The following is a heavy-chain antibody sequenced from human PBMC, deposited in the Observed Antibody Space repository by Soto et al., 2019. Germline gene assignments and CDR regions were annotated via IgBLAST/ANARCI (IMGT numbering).Heavy chain of an antibody. Sequence: GGSLRLSCTTSRFTFGDYAMSWFRQAPGKGLEWIGFTRSKAYGGTTEYAASVKGRFTISRDDSKSIAYLLMNSLKTEDTAVYYCTRDRSTFYYDSSGYGYFDYWGQGTLVTVYS. CDR3: TRDRSTFYYDSSGYGYFDY. J-gene: IGHJ4*02. V-gene: IGHV3-49*03. CDR2: TRSKAYGGTT. CDR1: RFTFGDYA. D-gene: IGHD3-22*01.